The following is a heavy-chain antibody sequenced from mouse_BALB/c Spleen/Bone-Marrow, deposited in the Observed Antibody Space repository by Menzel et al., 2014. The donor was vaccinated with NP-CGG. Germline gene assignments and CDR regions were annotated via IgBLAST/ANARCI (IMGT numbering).Heavy chain of an antibody. CDR3: ARGACSAYWFDY. CDR2: INPGSGCT. J-gene: IGHJ3*01. Sequence: QVQLKQSGAELARPGTSVKVSCKASGYAFTNYSIQWVKQRPGQGLEWIGAINPGSGCTNYNQNFKGKATLTADKSSSTAYMQLSSLTSDDSEVYFCARGACSAYWFDYWGQGTLVTVSS. D-gene: IGHD6-1*01. V-gene: IGHV1-54*01. CDR1: GYAFTNYS.